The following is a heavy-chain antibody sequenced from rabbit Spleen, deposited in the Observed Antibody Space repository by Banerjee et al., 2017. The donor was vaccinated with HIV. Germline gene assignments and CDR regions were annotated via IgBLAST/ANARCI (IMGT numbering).Heavy chain of an antibody. D-gene: IGHD1-1*01. Sequence: QSLEESGGGLVKPEGSLTLTCKASGVSLNDKDVMCWVRQAPGKGLEWIACINIATGKSVYASWAKGRFTMSRTSSTTVTLQMTSLAAADTATYFCARDLVAVIGWNFNLWGQGTLVT. V-gene: IGHV1S40*01. CDR3: ARDLVAVIGWNFNL. CDR1: GVSLNDKDV. J-gene: IGHJ4*01. CDR2: INIATGKS.